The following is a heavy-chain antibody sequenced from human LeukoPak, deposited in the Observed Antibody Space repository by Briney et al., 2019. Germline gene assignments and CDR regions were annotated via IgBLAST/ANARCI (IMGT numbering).Heavy chain of an antibody. Sequence: GGTLRLSCAASGFTFSNYGMSWVRQAPGKGLEWVSDISGSGGTTYYADSVKGRFTISRDNSKNTLYLQMNSLRAEDTAVYYCAKLAGGLLLEKKYYFDYWGQGTLVTVSS. CDR2: ISGSGGTT. V-gene: IGHV3-23*01. J-gene: IGHJ4*02. CDR3: AKLAGGLLLEKKYYFDY. D-gene: IGHD3-10*01. CDR1: GFTFSNYG.